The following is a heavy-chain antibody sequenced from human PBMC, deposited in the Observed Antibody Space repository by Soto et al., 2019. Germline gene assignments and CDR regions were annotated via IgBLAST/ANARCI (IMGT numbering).Heavy chain of an antibody. D-gene: IGHD2-2*02. J-gene: IGHJ4*02. CDR3: ARPCGVPAAIRALED. V-gene: IGHV5-51*01. Sequence: PGESLKISCKGSGYTFTSYWIGWVPQTAGKGLEWMRIIYPGASATRYSPSFPGQVTISADKAISTAYLRWSILKASDTAMYYCARPCGVPAAIRALEDGGQGTLVTVSS. CDR1: GYTFTSYW. CDR2: IYPGASAT.